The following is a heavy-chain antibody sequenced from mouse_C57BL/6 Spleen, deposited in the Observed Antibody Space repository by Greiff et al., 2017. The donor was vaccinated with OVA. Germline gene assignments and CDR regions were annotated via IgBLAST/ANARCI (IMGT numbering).Heavy chain of an antibody. CDR2: IHPNSGST. CDR1: GYTFTSYW. D-gene: IGHD4-1*01. Sequence: VQLQQPGAELVKPGASVKLSCKASGYTFTSYWMHWVKQRPGQGLEWIGMIHPNSGSTNYNEKFKSKATLTVDKSSSTAYMQLSSLTSEDSAVYYCARVSHNCDEGPLDYWGQGTTLTVSS. CDR3: ARVSHNCDEGPLDY. V-gene: IGHV1-64*01. J-gene: IGHJ2*01.